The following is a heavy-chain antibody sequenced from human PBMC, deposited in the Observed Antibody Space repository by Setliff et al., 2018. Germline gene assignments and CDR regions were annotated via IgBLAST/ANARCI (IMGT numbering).Heavy chain of an antibody. CDR2: IYGMGET. CDR3: ARSVDPDV. V-gene: IGHV4-4*08. Sequence: PSETLSLTCSVSGGSISPYYWIWIRQSPGKGLEWIGNIYGMGETKYHPSLKSRVTISLDKTKNAFSLRLTSVTAADTGVYFCARSVDPDVWGKGTTVTVSS. CDR1: GGSISPYY. J-gene: IGHJ6*04.